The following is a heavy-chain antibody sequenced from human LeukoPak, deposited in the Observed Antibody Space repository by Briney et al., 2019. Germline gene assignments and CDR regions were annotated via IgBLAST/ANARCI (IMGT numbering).Heavy chain of an antibody. CDR1: GYTFTSYG. CDR2: ISAYNGNT. D-gene: IGHD3-16*01. CDR3: ASQPLYGYVLFDY. V-gene: IGHV1-18*01. Sequence: ASVKVSCKASGYTFTSYGMSWVRQAPGQGLEWMGWISAYNGNTNYAQKLQGRVAMTKDTSTSTAYMELRSLRSDDTAVYYCASQPLYGYVLFDYWGQGTLVTVSS. J-gene: IGHJ4*02.